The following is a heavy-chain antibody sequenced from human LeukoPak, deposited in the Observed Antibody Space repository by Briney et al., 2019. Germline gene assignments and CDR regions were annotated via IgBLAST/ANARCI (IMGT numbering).Heavy chain of an antibody. CDR3: AKGAAIDH. Sequence: GGSLRLSCAASGFTCNNYAMNWVRQAPGKGLEWVAAVTGPADTTYYADSVKGRFTISRDSFKDTVYLQMNRLGAEDTALYYCAKGAAIDHWGQGTLVTVSS. CDR1: GFTCNNYA. D-gene: IGHD5-24*01. V-gene: IGHV3-23*01. J-gene: IGHJ4*02. CDR2: VTGPADTT.